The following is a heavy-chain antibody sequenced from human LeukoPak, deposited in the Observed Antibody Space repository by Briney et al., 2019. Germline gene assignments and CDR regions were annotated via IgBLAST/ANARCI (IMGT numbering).Heavy chain of an antibody. V-gene: IGHV4-34*01. J-gene: IGHJ4*02. CDR1: GGSFSGYY. CDR3: ARGGYCSSTSCYTFIFDY. D-gene: IGHD2-2*02. Sequence: SETLSLTCAVYGGSFSGYYWSWIRQPPGKGLEWIGEINHSGSTNYNPSLKSRVTISVDTSKNQFSLKLSSVTAADTAVYYCARGGYCSSTSCYTFIFDYWGQGTLVIVSS. CDR2: INHSGST.